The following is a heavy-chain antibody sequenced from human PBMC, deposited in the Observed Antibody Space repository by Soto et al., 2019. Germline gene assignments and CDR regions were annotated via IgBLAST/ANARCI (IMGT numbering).Heavy chain of an antibody. J-gene: IGHJ5*02. CDR1: GFTFSSYA. CDR2: ISYDGSNK. V-gene: IGHV3-30-3*01. Sequence: QVQLVESAGGVVQPGRSLRLSCAASGFTFSSYAMHWVRQAPGKGLEWVAVISYDGSNKYYADSVKGRFTISRDNSKNTLYLQMNSLRAEDTAVYYCARGSRGHPYSSGWYNWFDPWGQGTLVTVSS. D-gene: IGHD6-19*01. CDR3: ARGSRGHPYSSGWYNWFDP.